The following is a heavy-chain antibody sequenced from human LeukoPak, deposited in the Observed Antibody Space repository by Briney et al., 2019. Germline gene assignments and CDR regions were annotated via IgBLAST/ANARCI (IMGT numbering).Heavy chain of an antibody. D-gene: IGHD6-13*01. V-gene: IGHV3-30*03. J-gene: IGHJ4*02. CDR3: AREPGSSFHGGNDY. Sequence: GGSLRLSCAASGFTFSNYGVHWVRQAPGKGLEWVALISDDGSNEYLADSVKGRFTISRDNSKNTLYLQMNSLRAEDTAVYYCAREPGSSFHGGNDYWGQGTLVTVSS. CDR2: ISDDGSNE. CDR1: GFTFSNYG.